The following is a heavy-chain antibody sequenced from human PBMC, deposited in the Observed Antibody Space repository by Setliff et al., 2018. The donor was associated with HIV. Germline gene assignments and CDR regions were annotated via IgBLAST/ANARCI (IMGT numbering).Heavy chain of an antibody. CDR3: AREGPKRHDALDI. J-gene: IGHJ3*02. Sequence: GGSLRLSCAASGFTFSHAWMRWVRQAPGKGLEWVGRIKSRTEDGTIDYTAPVKGRFIISRDDARNTLYLQMNSLRAEDTAIYYCAREGPKRHDALDIWGQGTMVTVSS. CDR1: GFTFSHAW. V-gene: IGHV3-15*01. CDR2: IKSRTEDGTI.